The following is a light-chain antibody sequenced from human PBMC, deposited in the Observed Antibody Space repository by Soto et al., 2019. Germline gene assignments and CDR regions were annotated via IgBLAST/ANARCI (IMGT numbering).Light chain of an antibody. CDR1: QSVSSNY. Sequence: ESVLTQSPGTLSLSPGERATLSCRASQSVSSNYLAWYQQKPGQAPRLLIYDASSRATGVPDRFSGSGSGTDFTLTISRLEPEDFAVYYCQQYGSSGTFGQGTRWIS. CDR2: DAS. V-gene: IGKV3-20*01. CDR3: QQYGSSGT. J-gene: IGKJ1*01.